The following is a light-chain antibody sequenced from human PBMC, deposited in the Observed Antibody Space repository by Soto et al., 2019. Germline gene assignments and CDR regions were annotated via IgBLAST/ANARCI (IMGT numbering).Light chain of an antibody. CDR1: QTISTY. CDR2: DVS. J-gene: IGKJ3*01. Sequence: DIQMTQSPSSLSASVGDRVTISCRASQTISTYLHWYQHKPGRAPRLLISDVSTLQSGVPGRFRGSGSGTEFTLTISSLQSEDSAVYYCHQYNSWPRGTFGPGTKVEIK. V-gene: IGKV1-39*01. CDR3: HQYNSWPRGT.